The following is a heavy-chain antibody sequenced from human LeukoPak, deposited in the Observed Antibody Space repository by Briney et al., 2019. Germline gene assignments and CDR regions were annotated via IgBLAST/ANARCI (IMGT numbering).Heavy chain of an antibody. J-gene: IGHJ4*02. CDR1: GFAFNSYW. CDR2: MDEGGSAT. D-gene: IGHD2-8*01. CDR3: ANEEWYRFDY. V-gene: IGHV3-7*03. Sequence: GGSLRLSCAASGFAFNSYWMSWVRQTPGKGLEWVATMDEGGSATYYVDSVKGRFTITRDNAKNSLFLQMNSLRAEDTALYYCANEEWYRFDYWGQGTLVTVPS.